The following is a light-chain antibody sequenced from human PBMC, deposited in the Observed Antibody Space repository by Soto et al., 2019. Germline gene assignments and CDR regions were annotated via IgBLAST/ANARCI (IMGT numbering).Light chain of an antibody. V-gene: IGKV3-20*01. CDR3: QQHGSSPWT. CDR1: QSVSSSY. CDR2: GSC. Sequence: EILLTQSPGTLYLSPGERATLTCRARQSVSSSYLAWYQQRPGPAPMLLIYGSCMRATGIPDRFSSSESGTYFTLTSSRLEPDDFAVYFCQQHGSSPWTFGEGTKVDI. J-gene: IGKJ1*01.